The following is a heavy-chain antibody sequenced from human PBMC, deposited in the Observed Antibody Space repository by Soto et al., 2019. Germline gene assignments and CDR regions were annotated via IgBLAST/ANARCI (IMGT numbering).Heavy chain of an antibody. V-gene: IGHV5-51*01. CDR1: GYSFTNYW. D-gene: IGHD3-3*01. Sequence: RGESLKISCKASGYSFTNYWIGWVRQRPGKGLEWMGIIYPDDSDTRYSPSFQGQVTISADKSINTAYLRWSSLKASDTAIYYCARRNFYYTSNWFDPWGQGTLVTVSS. CDR3: ARRNFYYTSNWFDP. J-gene: IGHJ5*01. CDR2: IYPDDSDT.